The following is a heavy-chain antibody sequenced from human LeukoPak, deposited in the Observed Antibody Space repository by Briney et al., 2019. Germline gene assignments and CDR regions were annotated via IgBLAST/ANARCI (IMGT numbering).Heavy chain of an antibody. J-gene: IGHJ4*02. CDR1: GGSISRYY. CDR2: IYYSGST. V-gene: IGHV4-59*12. D-gene: IGHD5-24*01. CDR3: ATRDGYTDYYFDY. Sequence: SETLSLTCTISGGSISRYYWTWIRQPPGKGLEWIGYIYYSGSTKYNPSLKSRVTISLDTSKNQFSLKLSSVTAADTAVYYCATRDGYTDYYFDYWGQGTLVTVSS.